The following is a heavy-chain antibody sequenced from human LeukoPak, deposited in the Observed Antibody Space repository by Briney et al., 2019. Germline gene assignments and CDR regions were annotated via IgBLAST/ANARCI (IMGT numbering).Heavy chain of an antibody. J-gene: IGHJ6*03. D-gene: IGHD3-3*01. CDR1: GFTFSSNY. V-gene: IGHV3-53*01. CDR2: IYSGGST. Sequence: GGSLRLSCAASGFTFSSNYMSWVRQAPGKGLEWVSVIYSGGSTYYADSVKGRFTISRDNSKNTLYLQMNSLRAEDTAVYYCARVVVIKPNYYYMDVWGKGTTVTVS. CDR3: ARVVVIKPNYYYMDV.